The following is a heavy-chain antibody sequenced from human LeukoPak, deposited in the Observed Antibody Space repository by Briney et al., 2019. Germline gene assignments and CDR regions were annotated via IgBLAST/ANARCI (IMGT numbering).Heavy chain of an antibody. J-gene: IGHJ3*02. V-gene: IGHV1-69*13. CDR1: GGTFSSYA. D-gene: IGHD3-10*01. CDR2: IIPIFGTA. Sequence: ASAKVSCKASGGTFSSYAISWVRQAPGQGLEWMGGIIPIFGTANYAQKFQGRVTITADESTSTAYMELSSLRSEDTAVYYCAIGAHQVSAFDIWGQGTMVTVSS. CDR3: AIGAHQVSAFDI.